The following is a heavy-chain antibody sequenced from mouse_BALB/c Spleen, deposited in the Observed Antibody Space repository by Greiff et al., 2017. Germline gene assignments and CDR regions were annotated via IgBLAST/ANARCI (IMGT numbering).Heavy chain of an antibody. V-gene: IGHV3-2*02. CDR3: ARGRAMDY. J-gene: IGHJ4*01. D-gene: IGHD6-1*01. Sequence: DVKLVESGPGLVKPSQSLSLTCTVTGYSITSDYAWNWIRQFPGNKLEWMGYISYSGSTSYNPSLKSRISITRDTSKNQFFLQLNSVTTEDTATYYCARGRAMDYWGQGTSVTVSS. CDR2: ISYSGST. CDR1: GYSITSDYA.